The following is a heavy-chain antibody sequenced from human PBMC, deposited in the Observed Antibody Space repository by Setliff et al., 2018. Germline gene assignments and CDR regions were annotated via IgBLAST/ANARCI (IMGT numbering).Heavy chain of an antibody. CDR2: IYYTGNS. V-gene: IGHV4-39*01. Sequence: SETLSLTCTVSGDSLRSSSSYYWAWIRQPPGKGLEWIGSIYYTGNSYYNPSLRSRITMSMDTSKNQFSLRLTSVTAADTAVYYCARGPPGYYYYMNVWGQGTTVTVSS. CDR3: ARGPPGYYYYMNV. CDR1: GDSLRSSSSYY. J-gene: IGHJ6*03.